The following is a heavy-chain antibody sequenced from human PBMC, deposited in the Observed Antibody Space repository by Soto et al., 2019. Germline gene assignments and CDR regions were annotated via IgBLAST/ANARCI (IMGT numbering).Heavy chain of an antibody. D-gene: IGHD3-10*01. CDR3: ARERLLWFGELLWRSEDWFDP. V-gene: IGHV4-59*01. CDR1: GGSISSYY. Sequence: PSETLSLTCTVSGGSISSYYWSWIRQPPGKGLEWIGYIYYSGSTNYNPSLKSRVTISVDTSKNQFSLKLSSVTAADTAVYYCARERLLWFGELLWRSEDWFDPWGQGTLVTVSS. CDR2: IYYSGST. J-gene: IGHJ5*02.